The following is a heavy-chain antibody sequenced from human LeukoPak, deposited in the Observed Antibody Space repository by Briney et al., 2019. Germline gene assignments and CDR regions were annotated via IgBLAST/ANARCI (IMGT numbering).Heavy chain of an antibody. D-gene: IGHD1-26*01. CDR3: TTEMRWELLFDD. CDR2: IKSKTDGGTT. Sequence: GGSLRLSCAASGFTFSDAWMSWVRQTPGKGLEWVGRIKSKTDGGTTDHAAPVKGRFSISRDDSENTLYLQMDSLKTEDTAVYYCTTEMRWELLFDDWGQGTLVTVSS. CDR1: GFTFSDAW. J-gene: IGHJ4*02. V-gene: IGHV3-15*01.